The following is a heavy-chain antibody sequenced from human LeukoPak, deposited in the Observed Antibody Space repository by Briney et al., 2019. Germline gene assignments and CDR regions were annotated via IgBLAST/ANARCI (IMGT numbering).Heavy chain of an antibody. D-gene: IGHD6-19*01. CDR3: ARGQQWLAYYFDY. Sequence: SETLSLTCTVSGGSISSYYWSWIRQPPGKGLEWIGYIYYSGSTNYNPSLKSRVTISVDTSKNQFSLKLSSVTAADTAVYYCARGQQWLAYYFDYWVQGTLVTVSS. J-gene: IGHJ4*02. CDR1: GGSISSYY. V-gene: IGHV4-59*01. CDR2: IYYSGST.